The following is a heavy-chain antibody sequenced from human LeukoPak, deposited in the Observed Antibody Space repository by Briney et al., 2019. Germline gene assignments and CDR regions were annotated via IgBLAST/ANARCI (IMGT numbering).Heavy chain of an antibody. V-gene: IGHV3-23*01. Sequence: GGSLRLSCAASGFSFSNYAMSWVRQAPGKGLEWLSTIRGGADHTYYADSVRGRFTLSRDNSKNTLYLQMGSLSADDTAVYYCAKDRSWESTSSITFDYWGQGTLVTVSA. CDR1: GFSFSNYA. D-gene: IGHD2-2*01. CDR2: IRGGADHT. CDR3: AKDRSWESTSSITFDY. J-gene: IGHJ4*02.